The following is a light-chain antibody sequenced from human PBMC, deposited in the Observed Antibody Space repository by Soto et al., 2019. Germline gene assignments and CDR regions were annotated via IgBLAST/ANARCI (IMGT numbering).Light chain of an antibody. CDR1: NSDVGRYNY. J-gene: IGLJ1*01. CDR3: TSFTSSISYV. V-gene: IGLV2-14*01. CDR2: DVS. Sequence: QSALTQPASVSGSPGQSITISCTGSNSDVGRYNYVSWYQQHPDKAPKLMIYDVSNRPAGVSNRFSGSKSGNTASLTISGLQAEDEADYYCTSFTSSISYVFGTGTKLTVL.